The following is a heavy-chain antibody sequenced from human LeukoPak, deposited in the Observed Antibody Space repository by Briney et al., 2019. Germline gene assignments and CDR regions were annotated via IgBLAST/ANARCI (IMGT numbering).Heavy chain of an antibody. CDR3: ARGRYDSSGYYYFDY. Sequence: GGSLRLSCAASGFTFSSYSMNWVRQAPGKGLEWVSSISSSSSYIYYADSVKGRFTISRDNAKSSLYLQMNSLRAEDTAVYYCARGRYDSSGYYYFDYWGQGTLVTVSS. CDR2: ISSSSSYI. J-gene: IGHJ4*02. D-gene: IGHD3-22*01. V-gene: IGHV3-21*01. CDR1: GFTFSSYS.